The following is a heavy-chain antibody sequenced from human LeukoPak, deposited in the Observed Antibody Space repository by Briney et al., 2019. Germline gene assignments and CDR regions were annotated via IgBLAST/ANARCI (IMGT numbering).Heavy chain of an antibody. Sequence: GASVKVSCKASGGTFSSYAISWVRQAPGPGLEWMGRIIPILGIANYAQKFQGRVTITADKSTSTAYMELSSLRSEDTAVYYCACYYDSSGYSNWFDPWGQGTLVTVSS. D-gene: IGHD3-22*01. CDR3: ACYYDSSGYSNWFDP. CDR2: IIPILGIA. V-gene: IGHV1-69*04. CDR1: GGTFSSYA. J-gene: IGHJ5*02.